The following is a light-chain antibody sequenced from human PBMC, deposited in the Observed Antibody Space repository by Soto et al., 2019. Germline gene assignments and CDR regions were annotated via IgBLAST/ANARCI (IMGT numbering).Light chain of an antibody. CDR2: DAA. CDR1: QDISNR. CDR3: QHYKAFPPWT. Sequence: DIQMPQSPSSLSASVGDRVTSSCQASQDISNRWNWYQQKPGTAPKLLIYDAALLETGVPSRFSGGGAGTDFTFAISKLQPDDSDNYCCQHYKAFPPWTLDQGPK. J-gene: IGKJ1*01. V-gene: IGKV1-33*01.